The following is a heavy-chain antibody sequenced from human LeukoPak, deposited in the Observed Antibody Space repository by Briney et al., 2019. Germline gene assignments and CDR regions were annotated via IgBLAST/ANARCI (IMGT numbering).Heavy chain of an antibody. CDR3: AKVDNWKYGHHDF. CDR2: ITRSSNYI. J-gene: IGHJ4*02. CDR1: GFTFSSYS. D-gene: IGHD1-1*01. V-gene: IGHV3-21*01. Sequence: GGSLRLSCAASGFTFSSYSMNWVRQAPGKGLEWVSSITRSSNYIYYADSVKDRFTISRDNAKNSLYLQMNSLRAEDTAVYYCAKVDNWKYGHHDFWGQGTLVTVSS.